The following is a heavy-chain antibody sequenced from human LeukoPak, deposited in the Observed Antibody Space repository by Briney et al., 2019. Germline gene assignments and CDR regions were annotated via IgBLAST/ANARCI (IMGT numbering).Heavy chain of an antibody. Sequence: PSETLSLTCAVSGGSSDDYYCSWIRQPPGKGLEWIGEIHPSGIFYYNSSLVSRVTISIDTSKTQFSLRLTSVTAADTAFYYCARGRDRSKAGDHWGQGSLVTDSS. CDR2: IHPSGIF. CDR3: ARGRDRSKAGDH. J-gene: IGHJ4*02. V-gene: IGHV4-34*01. CDR1: GGSSDDYY. D-gene: IGHD5-24*01.